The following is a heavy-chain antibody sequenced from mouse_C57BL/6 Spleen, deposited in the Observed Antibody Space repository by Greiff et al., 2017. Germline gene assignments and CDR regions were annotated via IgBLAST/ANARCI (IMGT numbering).Heavy chain of an antibody. V-gene: IGHV1-52*01. Sequence: QVQLQQPGAELVRPGSSVKLSCKASGYTFTSYWMHWVKQRPIQGLEWIGNIDPSDSETTYNQKFKDKATLTVDKSSSTAYMQLSSLTSEDSAVYYCARVYGNYLSWFAYWGQGTLVTVSA. D-gene: IGHD2-1*01. CDR1: GYTFTSYW. CDR3: ARVYGNYLSWFAY. CDR2: IDPSDSET. J-gene: IGHJ3*01.